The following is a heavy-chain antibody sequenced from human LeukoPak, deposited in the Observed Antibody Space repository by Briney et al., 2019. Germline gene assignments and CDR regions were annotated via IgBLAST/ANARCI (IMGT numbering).Heavy chain of an antibody. Sequence: GASVKVPCKASGYTFTGHYMHWVRQAPGQGLEWMGWINPNNGGTNYAQKFQGRVTMTRDTSISTAYMELSGLRSDDTAVYYCARGYALYSGRYIDFDYWGRGTLVTVSS. D-gene: IGHD1-26*01. V-gene: IGHV1-2*02. J-gene: IGHJ4*02. CDR1: GYTFTGHY. CDR2: INPNNGGT. CDR3: ARGYALYSGRYIDFDY.